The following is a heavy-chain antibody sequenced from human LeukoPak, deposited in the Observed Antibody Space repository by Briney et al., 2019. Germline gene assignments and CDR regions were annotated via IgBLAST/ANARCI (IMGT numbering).Heavy chain of an antibody. CDR2: FDPEDGET. V-gene: IGHV1-24*01. CDR1: GYTLTELS. J-gene: IGHJ4*02. Sequence: ASVKVSCKVSGYTLTELSMHWVRQAPGKGLEWMGGFDPEDGETIYAQKFQGRVTMTEDTSTDTAYMELSILRSEDTAVYYCATDRSTTVVTHIRFDYWGQGTLVTVSS. D-gene: IGHD4-23*01. CDR3: ATDRSTTVVTHIRFDY.